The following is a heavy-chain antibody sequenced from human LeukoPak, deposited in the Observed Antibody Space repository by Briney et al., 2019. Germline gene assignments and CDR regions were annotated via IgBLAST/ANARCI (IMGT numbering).Heavy chain of an antibody. CDR2: IHSSGNT. CDR1: GASISSYH. D-gene: IGHD4-17*01. V-gene: IGHV4-59*01. J-gene: IGHJ4*02. CDR3: ARGSVTWDY. Sequence: SETLSLTCTVSGASISSYHWRWIRQPPGKGLEWIGYIHSSGNTNYNPSLKSRVSMSSDTSKNQFSLKLNSVTPADTAVYYCARGSVTWDYWGQGTLVTVSS.